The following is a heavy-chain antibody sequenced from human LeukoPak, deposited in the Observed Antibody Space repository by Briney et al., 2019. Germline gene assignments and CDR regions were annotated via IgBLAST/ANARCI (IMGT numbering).Heavy chain of an antibody. CDR2: IYYSGST. D-gene: IGHD2-15*01. V-gene: IGHV4-30-4*01. CDR1: GGSISSGDSY. CDR3: ARWGYCSGGSCNGGFDY. J-gene: IGHJ4*02. Sequence: PSETLSLTCTVSGGSISSGDSYWSWIRQPPGKGLEWIGYIYYSGSTYYNPSLKSRVTISVDTSKNQFSLKLSSGTAADTAVYYCARWGYCSGGSCNGGFDYWGQGTLVTVSS.